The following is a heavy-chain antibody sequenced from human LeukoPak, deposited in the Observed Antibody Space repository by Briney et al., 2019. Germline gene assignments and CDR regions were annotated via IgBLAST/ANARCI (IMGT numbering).Heavy chain of an antibody. CDR3: ATYFYGEYGSYYFDY. CDR2: IYHSGTT. CDR1: GAFITNSHW. Sequence: PSGTVSLTCAVSGAFITNSHWWSWARQPPGKGLEWIGEIYHSGTTNYNPSLKSRVTMSVDKSKNQFSLKLSSVTAADTAVYYCATYFYGEYGSYYFDYWGQGTLVTLSS. D-gene: IGHD4-17*01. V-gene: IGHV4-4*02. J-gene: IGHJ4*02.